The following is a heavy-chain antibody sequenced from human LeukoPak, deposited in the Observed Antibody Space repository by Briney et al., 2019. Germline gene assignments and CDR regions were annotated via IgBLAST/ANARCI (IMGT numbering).Heavy chain of an antibody. CDR2: INHSGST. J-gene: IGHJ4*02. D-gene: IGHD1-26*01. CDR3: ARKSYGKYFDY. Sequence: SETLSLTCAVYGRSFRGYYWSWIRQPPGKGLEWIGEINHSGSTNYNPSLKSRVTISVDTSKNQFSLKLSSVTAADTAVYYCARKSYGKYFDYWGQGTLVTVSS. CDR1: GRSFRGYY. V-gene: IGHV4-34*01.